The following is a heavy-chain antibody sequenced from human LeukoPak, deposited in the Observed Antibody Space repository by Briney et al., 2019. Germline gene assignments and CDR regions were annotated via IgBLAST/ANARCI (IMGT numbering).Heavy chain of an antibody. CDR2: ISRSGSTI. Sequence: GGSLRLSCAASGFTFSSYEMNWVRQVPGKGLEWISYISRSGSTINYADSVKGRFTISRDDAKYSLYLQMNSLRAEDTAVYYCAKSTVTNYFDNWGQGSLVTVSS. CDR3: AKSTVTNYFDN. D-gene: IGHD4-17*01. V-gene: IGHV3-48*03. J-gene: IGHJ4*02. CDR1: GFTFSSYE.